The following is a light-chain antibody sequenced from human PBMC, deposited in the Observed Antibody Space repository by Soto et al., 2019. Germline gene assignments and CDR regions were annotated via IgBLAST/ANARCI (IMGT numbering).Light chain of an antibody. Sequence: DIQMTQSPSTLSASVGDRVTITCRASQSFSSWLAWYQQKPGKAPKLLIYKTSTFESGVPSRFRGSGYGTEFTLTISSLQPDDFATYYCQQYNSNPLTFGGGTKVEIK. J-gene: IGKJ4*01. CDR3: QQYNSNPLT. CDR2: KTS. V-gene: IGKV1-5*03. CDR1: QSFSSW.